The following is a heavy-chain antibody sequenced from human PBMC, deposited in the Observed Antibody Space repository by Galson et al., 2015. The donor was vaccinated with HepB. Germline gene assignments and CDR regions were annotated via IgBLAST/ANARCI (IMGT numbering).Heavy chain of an antibody. CDR1: GITFSTYG. V-gene: IGHV3-23*01. J-gene: IGHJ5*02. D-gene: IGHD6-13*01. CDR2: IRGSDGST. Sequence: SLRLSCAASGITFSTYGMSWVRQAPGKGLEWVSAIRGSDGSTHYADSVKGRFTISRDKSKNTLYLQMNSLRAEDTAVYYCAKNVPYGTTWFGGIDPWGQGTLVTVSS. CDR3: AKNVPYGTTWFGGIDP.